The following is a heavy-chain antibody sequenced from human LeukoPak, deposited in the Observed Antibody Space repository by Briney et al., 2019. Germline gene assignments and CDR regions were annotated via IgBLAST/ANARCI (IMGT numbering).Heavy chain of an antibody. Sequence: ASVKVSCKASGYTFSSYGISWVRQAPGQGLEWMGWISAYNGNTKYAQKLQVRVTMTADTSTSTAYMELRSLRSDDTAVYYCARYREEGFGGYFDCWGQATLVTASA. D-gene: IGHD3-3*01. J-gene: IGHJ4*02. V-gene: IGHV1-18*04. CDR1: GYTFSSYG. CDR2: ISAYNGNT. CDR3: ARYREEGFGGYFDC.